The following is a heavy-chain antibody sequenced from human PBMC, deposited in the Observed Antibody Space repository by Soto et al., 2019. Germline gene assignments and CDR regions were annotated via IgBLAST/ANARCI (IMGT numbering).Heavy chain of an antibody. V-gene: IGHV3-30*04. J-gene: IGHJ4*02. CDR3: AKDTAPWCITTSCYLIDY. CDR2: ISYDGSNK. D-gene: IGHD2-2*01. Sequence: GGSLRLSCAASGFTFSSYAMHWVRQAPGKGLEWVAVISYDGSNKYYADSVKGRFTISRDNSKNTLYLQMNSLRAEDTAVYYCAKDTAPWCITTSCYLIDYWGQGTLVTVSS. CDR1: GFTFSSYA.